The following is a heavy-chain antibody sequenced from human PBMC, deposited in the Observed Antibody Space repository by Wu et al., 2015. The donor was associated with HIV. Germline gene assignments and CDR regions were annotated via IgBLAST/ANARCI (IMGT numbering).Heavy chain of an antibody. D-gene: IGHD4-17*01. V-gene: IGHV1-69-2*01. CDR2: VDPEDGET. CDR3: ARDGSNYGDYVPDY. CDR1: GYTFIDQY. J-gene: IGHJ4*02. Sequence: EVHLVQSGAEVKKPGATVKISCKVSGYTFIDQYMHWVQQAPGKGLEWMGLVDPEDGETIYAEKFQGRVTITADTSTDTAYMELRSLRSDDTAVYYCARDGSNYGDYVPDYWGQGTLVTVSS.